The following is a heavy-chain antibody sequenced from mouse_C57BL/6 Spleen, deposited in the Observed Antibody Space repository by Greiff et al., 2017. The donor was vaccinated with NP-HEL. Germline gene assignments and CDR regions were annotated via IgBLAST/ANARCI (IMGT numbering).Heavy chain of an antibody. CDR3: ARADGYHAMDC. CDR2: IDPSDSYT. V-gene: IGHV1-50*01. D-gene: IGHD2-3*01. CDR1: GYTFTSYW. J-gene: IGHJ4*01. Sequence: VQLQQPGAELVKPGASVKLSCKASGYTFTSYWMQWVKQRPGQGLEWIGEIDPSDSYTNYNQKFKGKATLTVDTSSSTAYMQLSSLTSEDSAVYYCARADGYHAMDCWGQGTSVTVSS.